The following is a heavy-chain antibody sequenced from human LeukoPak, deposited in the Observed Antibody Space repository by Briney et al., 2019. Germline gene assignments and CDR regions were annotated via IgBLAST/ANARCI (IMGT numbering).Heavy chain of an antibody. CDR1: GGSISSYY. Sequence: SETLSLTCTVSGGSISSYYWSWIRQPPGKGLEWIGYIYYSGSTNYNPSLKSRVTISVDTSKNQFSLKLSSVTAADTAVYYCARWGIWHYYGSGSHLYFDYWGQGTLVTVSS. CDR3: ARWGIWHYYGSGSHLYFDY. J-gene: IGHJ4*02. D-gene: IGHD3-10*01. V-gene: IGHV4-59*01. CDR2: IYYSGST.